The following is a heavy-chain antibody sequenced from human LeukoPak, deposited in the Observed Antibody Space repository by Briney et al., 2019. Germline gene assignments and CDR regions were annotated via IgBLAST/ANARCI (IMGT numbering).Heavy chain of an antibody. CDR2: IYSGGST. V-gene: IGHV3-53*01. CDR3: ARDDPRPDLSIAVAGTPDY. Sequence: QPGGSLRLSCAASGFTVSSNYMSWVRQAPGKGLEWVSVIYSGGSTYYADSVKGRFTISRDNSKNTLYLQMNSLRAEDTAVYYCARDDPRPDLSIAVAGTPDYWGQGTLVTVSS. J-gene: IGHJ4*02. D-gene: IGHD6-19*01. CDR1: GFTVSSNY.